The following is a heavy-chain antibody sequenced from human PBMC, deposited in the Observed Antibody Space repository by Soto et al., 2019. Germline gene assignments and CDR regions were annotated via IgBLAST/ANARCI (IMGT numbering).Heavy chain of an antibody. CDR3: AMGYSYAPFDP. Sequence: PVGSLRLSCAASGFTFSSYAMSWVRQAPGKGLEWVSAISGSGDGTYYADSVKGRFTISRDNSKNTLYLQMNSLRAADTAVYFCAMGYSYAPFDPWGRGNLVTVSS. CDR1: GFTFSSYA. CDR2: ISGSGDGT. V-gene: IGHV3-23*01. D-gene: IGHD5-18*01. J-gene: IGHJ5*02.